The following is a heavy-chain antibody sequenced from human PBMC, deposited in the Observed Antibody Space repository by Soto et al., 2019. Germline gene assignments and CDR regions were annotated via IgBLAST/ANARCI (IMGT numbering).Heavy chain of an antibody. V-gene: IGHV3-21*06. Sequence: KTGGSLRLSCAASGFTFTSYTMNWVRQDPGKGLEWVSSISSSSDYIYYADSMKGRVTISRDNAKNSLFLDVNSLTGEDTAVYYCARARVYATGPLDFWGQGTLVTVSS. CDR2: ISSSSDYI. J-gene: IGHJ4*02. CDR1: GFTFTSYT. D-gene: IGHD6-13*01. CDR3: ARARVYATGPLDF.